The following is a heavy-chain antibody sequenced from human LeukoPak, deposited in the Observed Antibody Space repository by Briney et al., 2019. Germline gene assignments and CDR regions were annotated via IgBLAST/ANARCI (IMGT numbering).Heavy chain of an antibody. CDR2: IYYSGST. J-gene: IGHJ1*01. CDR1: GGSISSYY. V-gene: IGHV4-59*01. CDR3: ARGGGYCSGGSCYQTEYFQH. D-gene: IGHD2-15*01. Sequence: PSETLSLTCTVSGGSISSYYWSWIRQPPGKGLEWIGYIYYSGSTNYNPSLKSRVTISVDTSKNQFSLKLSSVTAADTAVYYCARGGGYCSGGSCYQTEYFQHWGQGTLVTVSS.